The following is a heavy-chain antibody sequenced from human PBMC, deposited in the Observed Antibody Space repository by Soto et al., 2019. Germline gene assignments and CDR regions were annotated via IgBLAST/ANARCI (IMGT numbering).Heavy chain of an antibody. CDR2: ISYSGST. CDR1: GGSFSGYY. CDR3: ARASAQSDSGTYEGGYYYLDS. D-gene: IGHD3-10*01. J-gene: IGHJ4*02. V-gene: IGHV4-34*01. Sequence: PSGTLSLTCAVYGGSFSGYYWTWIRQSPGKGLEWIGQISYSGSTNYNPSLKSRVFISIGTSNNQFFLELTSVTAADTAVYYCARASAQSDSGTYEGGYYYLDSWGQGTPVTVSS.